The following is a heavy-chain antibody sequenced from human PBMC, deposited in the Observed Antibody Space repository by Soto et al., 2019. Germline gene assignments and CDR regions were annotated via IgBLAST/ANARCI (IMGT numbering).Heavy chain of an antibody. D-gene: IGHD4-17*01. CDR1: GGSISSYY. CDR2: IYYSGST. J-gene: IGHJ5*02. Sequence: SLTCTVSGGSISSYYWSWIRQPPGKGLEWIGYIYYSGSTNYNPSLKSRVTISVDTSKNQFSLKLSSVPAEDTAVYYSARGAPDGDYISSWFDPWGQGTLVTVSS. CDR3: ARGAPDGDYISSWFDP. V-gene: IGHV4-59*01.